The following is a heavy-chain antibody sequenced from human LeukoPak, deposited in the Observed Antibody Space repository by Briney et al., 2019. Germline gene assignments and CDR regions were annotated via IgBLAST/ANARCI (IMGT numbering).Heavy chain of an antibody. CDR3: ARDCGGTYGSYYFDY. J-gene: IGHJ4*02. V-gene: IGHV6-1*01. Sequence: SQTLSLTCAISGDSVSSNSGAWHWIRQSPSRGLEWLGRTFYRSKWHNEYAVSVKSRLTINPDTSKNQFSLQLNSVTPEDTAVYYCARDCGGTYGSYYFDYWGQGALVTVPS. D-gene: IGHD2-21*01. CDR1: GDSVSSNSGA. CDR2: TFYRSKWHN.